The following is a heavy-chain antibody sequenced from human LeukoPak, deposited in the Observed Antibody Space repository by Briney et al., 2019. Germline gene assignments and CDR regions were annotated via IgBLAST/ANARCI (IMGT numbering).Heavy chain of an antibody. D-gene: IGHD6-19*01. Sequence: PSETLSLTCTVSGGSISSYYWSWIRQPAGKGLEWIGRIYTSGSTNYNPSLKSRVTISVDKSKNQFSLKLSSVTAADTAVYYCARDFPGYSSGWPSWFDSWGQGTLVTVSS. CDR2: IYTSGST. V-gene: IGHV4-4*07. CDR3: ARDFPGYSSGWPSWFDS. J-gene: IGHJ5*01. CDR1: GGSISSYY.